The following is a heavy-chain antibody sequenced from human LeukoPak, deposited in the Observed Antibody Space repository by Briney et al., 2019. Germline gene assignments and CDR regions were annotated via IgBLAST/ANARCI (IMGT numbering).Heavy chain of an antibody. CDR3: ASGYSYPYSYLDV. Sequence: PGGSLRLSCAASGFTFRSNYMSWVRQAPGKGLEWVSVIYRGGSTYYADSVKGRFTISRDNSKNTMYLQMHSLQAEDTAVYYCASGYSYPYSYLDVWGKGTPVTVSS. CDR1: GFTFRSNY. V-gene: IGHV3-53*01. D-gene: IGHD5-18*01. J-gene: IGHJ6*03. CDR2: IYRGGST.